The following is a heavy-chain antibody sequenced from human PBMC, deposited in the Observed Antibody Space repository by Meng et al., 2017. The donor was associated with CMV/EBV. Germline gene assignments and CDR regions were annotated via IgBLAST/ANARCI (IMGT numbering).Heavy chain of an antibody. CDR2: IIPIFGTA. Sequence: SVKVSCKASGGTFSSYAISWVRQALGQGLEWMGGIIPIFGTANYAQKFQGRVTITTDESTSTAYMELSSLRSEDTAVYYCARDERQQLVRDYYYYYGMDVWGQGTTVTVSS. D-gene: IGHD6-13*01. CDR3: ARDERQQLVRDYYYYYGMDV. CDR1: GGTFSSYA. J-gene: IGHJ6*02. V-gene: IGHV1-69*05.